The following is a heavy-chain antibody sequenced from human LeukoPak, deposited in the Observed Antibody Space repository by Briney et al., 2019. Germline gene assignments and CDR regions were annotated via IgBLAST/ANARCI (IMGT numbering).Heavy chain of an antibody. CDR3: ARRDFSGWNYFDY. CDR2: IYYSGST. D-gene: IGHD6-19*01. Sequence: SETLSLTCTVSGGSISSYYWSWIRQPPGKGLEWIGYIYYSGSTKYNPSLESRVTISVDTSKNQFSLTLCSVTAADTAVYYCARRDFSGWNYFDYWGQGTLVTVSS. J-gene: IGHJ4*02. V-gene: IGHV4-59*01. CDR1: GGSISSYY.